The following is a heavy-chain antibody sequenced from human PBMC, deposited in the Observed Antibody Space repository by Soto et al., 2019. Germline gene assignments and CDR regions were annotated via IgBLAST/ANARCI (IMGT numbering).Heavy chain of an antibody. CDR3: ARHLTYCSAGSCYSDFPYYGMDV. D-gene: IGHD2-15*01. J-gene: IGHJ6*02. V-gene: IGHV4-39*01. Sequence: SETLSLTCTVSGDSISSSSYYWGWIRQPPGKGLEWIGSIFYSGSTYYNPSLKSRVTISVDTSKNQFSLKLSSVTAADTAVYYCARHLTYCSAGSCYSDFPYYGMDVWCQGTTVT. CDR2: IFYSGST. CDR1: GDSISSSSYY.